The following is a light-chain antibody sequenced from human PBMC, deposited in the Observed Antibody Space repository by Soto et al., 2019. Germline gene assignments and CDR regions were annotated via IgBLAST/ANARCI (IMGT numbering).Light chain of an antibody. CDR2: AAS. Sequence: DIQMTQSPSSLSASVGDRVTITCRASQTINTYLNWYQQKPGKAPKFLIYAASSLQSGVPSRFSGSGSGTDFTLTISSLQPADSATYYCQQSYRAPLTFGPGTKVAIK. V-gene: IGKV1-39*01. CDR1: QTINTY. J-gene: IGKJ3*01. CDR3: QQSYRAPLT.